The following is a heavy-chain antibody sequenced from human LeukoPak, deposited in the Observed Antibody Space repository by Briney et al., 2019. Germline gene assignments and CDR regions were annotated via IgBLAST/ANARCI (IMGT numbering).Heavy chain of an antibody. CDR1: GYTFTGYY. D-gene: IGHD6-13*01. Sequence: ASVRVSCKASGYTFTGYYIHWMRQAPGQGPEWMGWTNPNSGGTNYAPNFQGRVTMTSDTSIRTVYMELSSLTSDDAAVYYCARDLLPGYSSSSNYWGQGTLVTVSS. V-gene: IGHV1-2*02. J-gene: IGHJ4*02. CDR2: TNPNSGGT. CDR3: ARDLLPGYSSSSNY.